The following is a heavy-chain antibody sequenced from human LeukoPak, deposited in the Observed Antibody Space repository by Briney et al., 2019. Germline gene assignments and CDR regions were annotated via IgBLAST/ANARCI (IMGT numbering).Heavy chain of an antibody. J-gene: IGHJ6*03. CDR2: IYYSGST. Sequence: PSETLSLTCTVSGDSISSYYWSWIRQPPGKGLEWIGYIYYSGSTNYNPSLKSRVTISVDTSKNQFSLKLSSVTAADTAVYYCATGRWSGYYNHYYMDVWGKGTTVTVSS. CDR1: GDSISSYY. V-gene: IGHV4-59*01. CDR3: ATGRWSGYYNHYYMDV. D-gene: IGHD3-3*01.